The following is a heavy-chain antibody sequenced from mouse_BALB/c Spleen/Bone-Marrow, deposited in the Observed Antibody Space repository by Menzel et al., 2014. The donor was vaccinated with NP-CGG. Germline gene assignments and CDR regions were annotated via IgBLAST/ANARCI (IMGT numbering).Heavy chain of an antibody. V-gene: IGHV5-9*02. D-gene: IGHD2-2*01. Sequence: EVQLVESGGGLVKPGGSLKLSCAASGSPFSRYDMSWVRQTPEKRLEWVATISSGGPYTYYPVSVKGRFTISRDNARNTLYLQMSGLRSEDTALYYCARQDGYDGTWFAYWGQGTLVTVSA. J-gene: IGHJ3*01. CDR3: ARQDGYDGTWFAY. CDR1: GSPFSRYD. CDR2: ISSGGPYT.